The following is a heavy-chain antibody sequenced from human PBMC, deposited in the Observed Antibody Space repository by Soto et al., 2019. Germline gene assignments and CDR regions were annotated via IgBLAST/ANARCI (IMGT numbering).Heavy chain of an antibody. V-gene: IGHV1-2*02. CDR1: GYTFTGHY. D-gene: IGHD2-21*01. Sequence: QVQLVQSGAEVKKPGASVKVSCKASGYTFTGHYIHWVRHVPGQGREWMGEIGPDRGDTKYAQKFQGRLTMTRDTSITTVYMELSNLGPDDTAVYYCGRGRSVDLVVFHWGQGTLVTVSS. CDR3: GRGRSVDLVVFH. CDR2: IGPDRGDT. J-gene: IGHJ4*02.